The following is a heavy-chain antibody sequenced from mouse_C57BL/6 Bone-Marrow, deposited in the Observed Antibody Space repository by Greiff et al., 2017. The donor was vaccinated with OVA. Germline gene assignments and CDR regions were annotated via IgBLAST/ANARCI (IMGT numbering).Heavy chain of an antibody. J-gene: IGHJ4*01. Sequence: EVKLQESGGGLVQPGGSLKLSCAASGFTFSDYYMYWVRQTPEKRLEWVAYISNGGGSTYYPDTVKGRFTISRDNAKNTLYLQMSSLKSEDTAMYYCARQDDYDVRMDYWGQGTSVTVSS. CDR3: ARQDDYDVRMDY. CDR1: GFTFSDYY. D-gene: IGHD2-4*01. CDR2: ISNGGGST. V-gene: IGHV5-12*01.